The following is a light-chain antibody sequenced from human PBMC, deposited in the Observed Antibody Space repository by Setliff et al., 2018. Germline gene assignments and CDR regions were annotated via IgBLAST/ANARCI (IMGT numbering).Light chain of an antibody. CDR2: DNN. V-gene: IGLV1-51*01. J-gene: IGLJ3*02. CDR3: GTWDNSLSAVV. Sequence: QSVLTQPPSVSAAPGQKVTISCSGSSPNIGNNYVSWYRQLPGTAPRLLIYDNNKRPSGIPDRFSGSKSGTSATLGITGLQTGDEADYYCGTWDNSLSAVVSGGGTKVTVL. CDR1: SPNIGNNY.